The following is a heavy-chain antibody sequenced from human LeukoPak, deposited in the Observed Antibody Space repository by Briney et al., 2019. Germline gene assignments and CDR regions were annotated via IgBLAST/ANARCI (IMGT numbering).Heavy chain of an antibody. D-gene: IGHD5-24*01. V-gene: IGHV4-34*01. CDR1: GGSCSDYY. CDR3: ARGRDRSKAGDH. Sequence: PSETLSLTCAVYGGSCSDYYCSWIRQPPGRRLEWIGEIHPYGTFYYNSSLRSRLSISIDTSKTQFSLWLTSVTAADTAFYYCARGRDRSKAGDHWGQGTLVTVSS. CDR2: IHPYGTF. J-gene: IGHJ4*02.